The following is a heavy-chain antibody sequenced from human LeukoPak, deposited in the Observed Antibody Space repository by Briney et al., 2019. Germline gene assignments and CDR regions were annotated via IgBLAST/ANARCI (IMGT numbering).Heavy chain of an antibody. CDR3: AKGFLGYCTTASCYQDLDS. V-gene: IGHV3-23*01. Sequence: GGSLRLSCAASEFTFSTYAMSWVRQAPGKGLERVSTISGSFDSTYYADSVKGRFTISRDNSMNTLYLRMNSLRAEDTAVYYCAKGFLGYCTTASCYQDLDSWGQGTLVTVSS. D-gene: IGHD2-2*01. J-gene: IGHJ4*02. CDR2: ISGSFDST. CDR1: EFTFSTYA.